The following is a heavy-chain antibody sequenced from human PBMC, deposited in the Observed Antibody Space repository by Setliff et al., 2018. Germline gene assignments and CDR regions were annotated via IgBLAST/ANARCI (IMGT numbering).Heavy chain of an antibody. CDR2: ISSSSTYI. Sequence: PGGSLRLSCAASGFSFSDYSMNWVRQAPGKGLEWVSSISSSSTYIFYADSVRGRFTVSRDNAKSSLYLQMNSLRAEDTAIYYCARSENCFSTHCPPYDYWGQGTLVTVSS. CDR1: GFSFSDYS. CDR3: ARSENCFSTHCPPYDY. J-gene: IGHJ4*02. D-gene: IGHD2-2*01. V-gene: IGHV3-21*01.